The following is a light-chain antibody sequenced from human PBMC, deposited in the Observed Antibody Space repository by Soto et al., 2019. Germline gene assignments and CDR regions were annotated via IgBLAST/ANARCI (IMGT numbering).Light chain of an antibody. CDR3: QQRSDWPST. Sequence: EIVLTQSPVTLSLSPGERATLSCRASQSVGSDFAWYQQKPGQAPRLLIYDASSRATGIPARFSGSGSGTDFTLTISSLEPEDFAVYYCQQRSDWPSTFGGGTRVEIK. CDR2: DAS. CDR1: QSVGSD. V-gene: IGKV3-11*01. J-gene: IGKJ4*01.